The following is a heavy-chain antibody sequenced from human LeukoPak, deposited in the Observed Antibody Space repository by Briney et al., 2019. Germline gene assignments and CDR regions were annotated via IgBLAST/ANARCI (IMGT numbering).Heavy chain of an antibody. J-gene: IGHJ4*02. Sequence: SETLSLTCTVSGGSISTYYWNWIRQPPGKGLEWIGNIFLSGRTNYNPSLKSRVSISIDTSKHQFSLKLTSVTAADTAAYYCARVFDAWGQGTLVTVSS. CDR2: IFLSGRT. CDR1: GGSISTYY. V-gene: IGHV4-59*12. CDR3: ARVFDA.